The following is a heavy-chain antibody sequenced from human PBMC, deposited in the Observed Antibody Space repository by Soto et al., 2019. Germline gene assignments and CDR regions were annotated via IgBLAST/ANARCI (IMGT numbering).Heavy chain of an antibody. CDR3: ARAPGGIAAAGTVPQVY. CDR1: GFTFRSYS. Sequence: PGGSRRLSCAASGFTFRSYSMHWVRQAPGQGLEWVAVISYAGSNKYYADSVKGRFTISRDNSKNTLYLQMNSLRAEDTAVYYCARAPGGIAAAGTVPQVYWGQGTLVTVSS. V-gene: IGHV3-30-3*01. CDR2: ISYAGSNK. J-gene: IGHJ4*02. D-gene: IGHD6-13*01.